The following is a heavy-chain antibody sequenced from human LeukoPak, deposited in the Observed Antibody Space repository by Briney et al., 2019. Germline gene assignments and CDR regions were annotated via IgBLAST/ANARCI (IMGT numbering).Heavy chain of an antibody. CDR2: ISNDGSNK. D-gene: IGHD2-2*01. CDR1: GFTFNRYP. CDR3: ARGPDSVVVPAAIAFDY. Sequence: PGGSLRLSCSASGFTFNRYPMLWLPQAPGKGREWVADISNDGSNKSYADSVNGRFTISRDNSKNTLYMQMNSLRAEDTAVYYCARGPDSVVVPAAIAFDYWGQGTLVTVSS. J-gene: IGHJ4*02. V-gene: IGHV3-30*04.